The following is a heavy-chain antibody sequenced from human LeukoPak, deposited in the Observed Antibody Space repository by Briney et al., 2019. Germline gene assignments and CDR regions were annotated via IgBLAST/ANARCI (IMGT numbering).Heavy chain of an antibody. D-gene: IGHD3-10*01. CDR2: INPNSGGT. CDR1: GYTFTGYY. Sequence: ASVKVSCKASGYTFTGYYIHWVRQAPGQGLEWMGWINPNSGGTHYAQNFQGRVTMTRDTSISTAYMEVTRLTFDDTAVYYCARGGSNWRFDPWGQGTLVTVSS. J-gene: IGHJ5*02. CDR3: ARGGSNWRFDP. V-gene: IGHV1-2*02.